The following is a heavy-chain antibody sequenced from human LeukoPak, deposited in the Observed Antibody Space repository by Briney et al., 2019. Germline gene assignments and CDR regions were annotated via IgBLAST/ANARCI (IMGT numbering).Heavy chain of an antibody. CDR3: ARGRIAVAGTSDY. Sequence: GRSLRLSCAASGFTFSNYAMHWVRQAPGKGLEWVAVISYDGSNKYYADSVKGRFTISRDNSKNTLYLQMNSLRAEDTAVYYCARGRIAVAGTSDYWGQGTLVTVSS. V-gene: IGHV3-30*04. CDR2: ISYDGSNK. D-gene: IGHD6-19*01. J-gene: IGHJ4*02. CDR1: GFTFSNYA.